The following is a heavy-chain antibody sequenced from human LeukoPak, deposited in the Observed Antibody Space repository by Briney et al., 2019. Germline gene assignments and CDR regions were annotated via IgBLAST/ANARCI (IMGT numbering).Heavy chain of an antibody. V-gene: IGHV1-46*01. CDR3: ARDWPITMIVDELGAFNI. CDR1: GYTFTSYY. D-gene: IGHD3-22*01. CDR2: INPSGGST. Sequence: ASVKVSCKASGYTFTSYYMHWVRQAPGQGLEWMGIINPSGGSTSYAQKFQGRVTMTRDTSTSTVYMELSSLRSEDTAVYYCARDWPITMIVDELGAFNIWGQGTMVTVSS. J-gene: IGHJ3*02.